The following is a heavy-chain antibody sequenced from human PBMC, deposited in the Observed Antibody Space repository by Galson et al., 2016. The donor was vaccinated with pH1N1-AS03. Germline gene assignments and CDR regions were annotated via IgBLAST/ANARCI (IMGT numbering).Heavy chain of an antibody. CDR1: GGSITFYY. CDR3: ARTFPGRVVVVAAAMQEGPDY. J-gene: IGHJ4*02. V-gene: IGHV4-59*01. D-gene: IGHD2-2*01. CDR2: IYYTGTT. Sequence: SETLSLTCTVSGGSITFYYWAWIRQPPRKGLEWIGNIYYTGTTNYNPSLKSRVTMSVDKSRNQFSLKLNSLTAADTAVYYCARTFPGRVVVVAAAMQEGPDYWGQGTLVTVSS.